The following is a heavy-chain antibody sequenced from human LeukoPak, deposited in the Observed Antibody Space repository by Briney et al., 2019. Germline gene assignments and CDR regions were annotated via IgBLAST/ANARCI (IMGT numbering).Heavy chain of an antibody. CDR3: ARHSAAEIWLDP. Sequence: GGSLRLSCAASGFTFSSYSINWVRQAPGKGLEWVSSISSSSSYIYYADSVKGRFTISRDNAKNSLYLQMNSLRVEDTAVYYCARHSAAEIWLDPWGQGTLVTVSS. CDR1: GFTFSSYS. D-gene: IGHD6-25*01. V-gene: IGHV3-21*01. J-gene: IGHJ5*02. CDR2: ISSSSSYI.